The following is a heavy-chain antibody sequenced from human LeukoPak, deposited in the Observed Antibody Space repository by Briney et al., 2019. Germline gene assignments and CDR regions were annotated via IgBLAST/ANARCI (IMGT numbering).Heavy chain of an antibody. V-gene: IGHV7-4-1*02. J-gene: IGHJ4*02. CDR2: INTNTGNP. D-gene: IGHD3-3*01. CDR3: ARDRDFLSGNYRRDFDY. Sequence: ASVTVSCTASGYIFTTYTINWVRQAPGQGLEWMGWINTNTGNPTYAQGFAGRFVFSLDTSVTTAYLQINSLKAEDTAVYYCARDRDFLSGNYRRDFDYWGQGTLVTVSP. CDR1: GYIFTTYT.